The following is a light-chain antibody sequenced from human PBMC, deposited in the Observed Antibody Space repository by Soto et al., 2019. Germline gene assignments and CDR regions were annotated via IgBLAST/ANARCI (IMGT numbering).Light chain of an antibody. J-gene: IGKJ5*01. CDR2: AAS. V-gene: IGKV1-39*01. Sequence: DIQMTQSPSSLSASVGDRVTITCRASQSINTYLNWYQQRPGKGPKVLIYAASRLQGGVPSRFSGSGSGTDFTLTISSLQPEDFATYYCQQSYSTPITFGQGTRLEIK. CDR3: QQSYSTPIT. CDR1: QSINTY.